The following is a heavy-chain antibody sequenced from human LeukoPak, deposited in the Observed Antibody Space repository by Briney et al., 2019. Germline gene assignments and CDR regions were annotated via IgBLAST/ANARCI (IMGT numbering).Heavy chain of an antibody. CDR1: GFTFSSYA. V-gene: IGHV3-30*04. D-gene: IGHD3-9*01. Sequence: GRSLRLSCAASGFTFSSYAIHWVRQAPGKGLEWVAVISYDGSNKYYADSVKGRFTISRDNSKNTLYLQMNSLRAEDTAVYYCAREYYDILTGLGGLDYWGQGTLVTVSS. CDR2: ISYDGSNK. CDR3: AREYYDILTGLGGLDY. J-gene: IGHJ4*02.